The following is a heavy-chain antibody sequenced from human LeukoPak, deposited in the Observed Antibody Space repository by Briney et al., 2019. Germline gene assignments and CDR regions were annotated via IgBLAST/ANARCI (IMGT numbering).Heavy chain of an antibody. CDR1: GFTFSSYG. CDR2: IRYDGSNK. V-gene: IGHV3-30*02. J-gene: IGHJ5*02. Sequence: PGGSLRLSCAASGFTFSSYGMYWVRQAPGKGLEWVAFIRYDGSNKYYADSVKGRFTISRDNSKNTLDLQMKSLRAEDTAVYYCARERTGCFDPWGQGTLVTVSS. CDR3: ARERTGCFDP. D-gene: IGHD1-14*01.